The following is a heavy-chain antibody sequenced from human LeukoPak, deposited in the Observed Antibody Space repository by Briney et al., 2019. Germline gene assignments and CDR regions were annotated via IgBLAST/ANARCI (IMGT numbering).Heavy chain of an antibody. CDR3: AGAPHYFDSSGYLFDY. CDR2: INPNSGGT. J-gene: IGHJ4*02. Sequence: ASVKVSCKASGYTFTGYYMHWVRQAPGQGLEWMGWINPNSGGTNYAQKFQGRVTMTRDTSISTAYMELSRLRSDDTAVYYCAGAPHYFDSSGYLFDYWGQGTLVTVSS. CDR1: GYTFTGYY. V-gene: IGHV1-2*02. D-gene: IGHD3-22*01.